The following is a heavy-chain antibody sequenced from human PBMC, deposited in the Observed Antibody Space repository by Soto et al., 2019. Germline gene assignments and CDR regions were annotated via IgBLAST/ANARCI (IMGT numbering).Heavy chain of an antibody. CDR1: GGTFSSYT. Sequence: GASVKVSCKASGGTFSSYTISWVRHAPGQGLEWMGRIIPILGIANYAQKFQGRVTITADKSTSTAYMELSSLRSEDTAVYYCARDHSYEDSYWWLDPWGQGTLVTVSS. CDR3: ARDHSYEDSYWWLDP. V-gene: IGHV1-69*04. J-gene: IGHJ5*02. D-gene: IGHD2-15*01. CDR2: IIPILGIA.